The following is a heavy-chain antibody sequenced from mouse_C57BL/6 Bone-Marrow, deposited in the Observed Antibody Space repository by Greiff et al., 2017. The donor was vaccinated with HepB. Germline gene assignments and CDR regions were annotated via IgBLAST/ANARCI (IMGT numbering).Heavy chain of an antibody. D-gene: IGHD2-5*01. V-gene: IGHV1-42*01. J-gene: IGHJ3*01. CDR3: ASSGNLPRPYYSNYDWFAY. Sequence: EVQLQQSGPELVKPGASVKISCKASGYSFTGYYMNWVKQSPEKSLEWIGEINPSTGGTTYNQKFKAKATLTVDKSSSTAYMQLKCLTSEDSAVYYCASSGNLPRPYYSNYDWFAYWGQGTLVTVSA. CDR2: INPSTGGT. CDR1: GYSFTGYY.